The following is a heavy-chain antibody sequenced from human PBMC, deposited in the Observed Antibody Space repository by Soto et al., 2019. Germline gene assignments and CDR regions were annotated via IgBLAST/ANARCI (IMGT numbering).Heavy chain of an antibody. CDR3: ARVCSSSWFYYFDY. CDR1: GASVSSGRYY. D-gene: IGHD6-13*01. CDR2: VYYSGST. Sequence: QVQLQESGPGLVKPSETLSLTCTVSGASVSSGRYYWSWIRQPPGKGLEWIGYVYYSGSTNYNPSLKSRVPISLDTSKNQFSLKLRSATAADTAVYYCARVCSSSWFYYFDYWGQGTLVTVSS. V-gene: IGHV4-61*01. J-gene: IGHJ4*02.